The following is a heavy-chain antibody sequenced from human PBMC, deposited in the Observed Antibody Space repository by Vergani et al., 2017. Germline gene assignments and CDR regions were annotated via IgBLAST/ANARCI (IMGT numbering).Heavy chain of an antibody. D-gene: IGHD6-19*01. V-gene: IGHV4-59*01. CDR1: GGSISSYY. CDR3: ERESTEYSSGWYSDDDYCGMDV. J-gene: IGHJ6*02. Sequence: QVQLQESGPGLVKPSETLSLTCTVSGGSISSYYWSWIRQPPGKGLEWIGYIYYSGSTNYNPSLMSRVTISVDTSKIQFSLKMSAVTAAETAVYYCERESTEYSSGWYSDDDYCGMDVWGQGTTVTVSS. CDR2: IYYSGST.